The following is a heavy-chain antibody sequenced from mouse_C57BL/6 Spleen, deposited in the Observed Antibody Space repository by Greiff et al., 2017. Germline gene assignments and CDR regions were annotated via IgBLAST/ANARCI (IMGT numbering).Heavy chain of an antibody. J-gene: IGHJ1*03. CDR1: GFTFSDYG. D-gene: IGHD1-1*01. V-gene: IGHV5-17*01. CDR3: AREVVRYFCG. CDR2: ISSGSSTT. Sequence: EVQVVESGGGLVKPGGSLKLSCAASGFTFSDYGMHWVRQAPEKGLEWVAYISSGSSTTYYADTVKGRFTISRDNAKNTLFLQMTSLRSEDTARYYCAREVVRYFCGWGTVATVTV.